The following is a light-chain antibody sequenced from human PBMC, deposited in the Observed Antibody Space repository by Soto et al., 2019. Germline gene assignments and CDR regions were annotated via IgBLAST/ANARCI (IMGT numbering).Light chain of an antibody. CDR1: TSNIGSNY. CDR3: GVWDSNLNAAV. J-gene: IGLJ7*01. CDR2: DDN. V-gene: IGLV1-51*01. Sequence: QSVLTQPPSVSAAPGQKVTISCTGITSNIGSNYVSWYLQVPRTAPKLLIYDDNKRPSGVPDRFSGSKSGTSATLDITGLQTGDEDDFYGGVWDSNLNAAVFGGGTQLTVL.